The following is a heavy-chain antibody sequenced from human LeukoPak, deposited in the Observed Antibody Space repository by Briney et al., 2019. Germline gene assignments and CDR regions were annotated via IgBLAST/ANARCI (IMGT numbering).Heavy chain of an antibody. CDR1: GYTFTVNY. J-gene: IGHJ4*02. CDR3: AHRGGYEDSKFDY. CDR2: INRESGDT. D-gene: IGHD5-12*01. Sequence: ASVKVSCKAPGYTFTVNYIHWVRQAPGQGLDWVGWINRESGDTFYAQRFQGRITLTWDTSLSTAYMELSRLTSDDTAVYYCAHRGGYEDSKFDYWGQGTLVTVSS. V-gene: IGHV1-2*02.